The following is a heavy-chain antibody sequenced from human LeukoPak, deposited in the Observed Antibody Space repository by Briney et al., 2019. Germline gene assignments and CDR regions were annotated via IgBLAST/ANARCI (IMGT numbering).Heavy chain of an antibody. V-gene: IGHV3-48*04. D-gene: IGHD5-24*01. J-gene: IGHJ4*02. CDR3: ARDRLGVEMSTINRFDY. CDR1: GFTFSSYS. Sequence: PGGSLRLSCAASGFTFSSYSMNWVRQAPGKGLEWVSYISSSSSTIYYANSVKGRFTISRDNAKNSLYLQMNSLRAEDTAVYYCARDRLGVEMSTINRFDYWGQGTLVAVSS. CDR2: ISSSSSTI.